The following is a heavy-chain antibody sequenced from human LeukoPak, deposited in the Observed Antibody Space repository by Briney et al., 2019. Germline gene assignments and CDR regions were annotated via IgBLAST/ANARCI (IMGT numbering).Heavy chain of an antibody. V-gene: IGHV4-34*01. CDR3: ARGMNYYGSGSYYNWFDP. CDR1: GGSFSGYY. CDR2: INHSGST. J-gene: IGHJ5*02. Sequence: SETLSLTCAVYGGSFSGYYWSWIRQPPGKGLEWIGEINHSGSTNYNPSLKSRVTISVDTSKNQFSLKLSSVTAADTAVYYCARGMNYYGSGSYYNWFDPLGPGNPGHRLL. D-gene: IGHD3-10*01.